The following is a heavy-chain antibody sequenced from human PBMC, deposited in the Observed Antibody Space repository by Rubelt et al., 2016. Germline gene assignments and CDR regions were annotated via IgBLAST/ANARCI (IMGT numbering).Heavy chain of an antibody. CDR3: AKDRGGGSGSYRRGYYYYGMDV. V-gene: IGHV1-46*01. Sequence: SYAQKFQGRVTMTRDTSTSTVYMELSSLRAEDTAVYYCAKDRGGGSGSYRRGYYYYGMDVWGQGTTVTVSS. D-gene: IGHD3-10*01. J-gene: IGHJ6*02.